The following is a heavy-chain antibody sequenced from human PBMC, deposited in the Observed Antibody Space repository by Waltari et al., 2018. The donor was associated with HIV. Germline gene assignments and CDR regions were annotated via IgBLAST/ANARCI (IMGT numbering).Heavy chain of an antibody. CDR3: ARAAPPGY. V-gene: IGHV4-34*01. CDR2: INHSGST. CDR1: GGSFSGYY. J-gene: IGHJ4*02. Sequence: QVQLQQWGAGLLKPSETLSLTCAVYGGSFSGYYWSWIRQPPGKGREWIGEINHSGSTNYNPSLKSRVTISVDTSKNQFSLKLSAVTAADTAVYYCARAAPPGYWGQGTLVTVSS.